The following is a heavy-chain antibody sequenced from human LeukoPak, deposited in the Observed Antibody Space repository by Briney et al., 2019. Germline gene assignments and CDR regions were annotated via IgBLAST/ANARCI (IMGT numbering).Heavy chain of an antibody. CDR1: GFTVSSNY. Sequence: GGSLRLSCAASGFTVSSNYMSWVRQAPGKGLEWVSVINNGDSGGSTYYADSVKGRFTISRDNSKNTLHLQMNRLRAADTAVYYCARDFPGDASCCYCRGYSFDIWCQGTMVIVSS. CDR3: ARDFPGDASCCYCRGYSFDI. V-gene: IGHV3-66*01. D-gene: IGHD3-22*01. J-gene: IGHJ3*02. CDR2: INNGDSGGST.